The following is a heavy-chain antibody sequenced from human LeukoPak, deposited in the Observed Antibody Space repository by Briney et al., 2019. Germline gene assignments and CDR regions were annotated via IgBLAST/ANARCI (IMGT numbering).Heavy chain of an antibody. V-gene: IGHV1-8*03. CDR3: ARDLDSSHPNFDI. D-gene: IGHD6-19*01. Sequence: ASVKVSCKASGYTFTSYDINWVRQATGQGLEWMGWMNPNSGNTGYAQKFQGRVTITRNTSISTAYMELSSLRSEDTAVYYCARDLDSSHPNFDIWGQGTMVTVSS. CDR1: GYTFTSYD. J-gene: IGHJ3*02. CDR2: MNPNSGNT.